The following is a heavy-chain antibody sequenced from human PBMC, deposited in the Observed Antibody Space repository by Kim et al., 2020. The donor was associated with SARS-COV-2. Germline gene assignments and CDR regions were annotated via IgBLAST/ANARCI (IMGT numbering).Heavy chain of an antibody. Sequence: SETLSLTCTVSGGSISSSSYYWGWIRQPPGKGLEWIGSIYYSGSTYYNPSLKSRVTISVDTSKNQFSLKLSSVTAADTAVYYCARPGGYSSSWYTPDVWGQGTTVTVSS. V-gene: IGHV4-39*07. CDR2: IYYSGST. CDR3: ARPGGYSSSWYTPDV. CDR1: GGSISSSSYY. J-gene: IGHJ6*02. D-gene: IGHD6-13*01.